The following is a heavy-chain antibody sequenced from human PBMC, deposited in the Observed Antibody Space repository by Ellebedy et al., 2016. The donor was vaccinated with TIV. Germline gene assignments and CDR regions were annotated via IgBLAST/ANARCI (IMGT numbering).Heavy chain of an antibody. D-gene: IGHD3-22*01. J-gene: IGHJ3*02. Sequence: GESLKISCKGSGYSFTSYWIGWVRQMPGKGLEWMGIIYPGDSDTRYSPSFQGQVTISADKSISTAYLQWSSLKASDTAMYYCASSLTSSGYFADAFDIWGQGTMVTVSS. V-gene: IGHV5-51*01. CDR3: ASSLTSSGYFADAFDI. CDR1: GYSFTSYW. CDR2: IYPGDSDT.